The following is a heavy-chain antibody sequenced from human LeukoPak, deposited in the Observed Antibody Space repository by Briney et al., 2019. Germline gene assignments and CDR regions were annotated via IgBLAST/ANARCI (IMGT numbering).Heavy chain of an antibody. D-gene: IGHD1-7*01. J-gene: IGHJ4*02. CDR1: GGTFSSYA. CDR3: ARLRGTGTTYYYFDY. Sequence: SVKVSCKASGGTFSSYAISWVRQAPGQGLEWMGGIIPIFGTANYAQKSQGRVTITADESTSTAYMELSSLRSEDTAVYYCARLRGTGTTYYYFDYRGQGTLVTVSS. V-gene: IGHV1-69*13. CDR2: IIPIFGTA.